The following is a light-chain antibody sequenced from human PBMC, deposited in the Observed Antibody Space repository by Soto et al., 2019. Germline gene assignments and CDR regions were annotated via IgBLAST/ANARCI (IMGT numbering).Light chain of an antibody. CDR1: TSDIGNYNY. CDR2: DVS. Sequence: SVLTQPASVSGSPGQSITISCTGTTSDIGNYNYVSWYQHYPGKAPKLIIYDVSNRPSGVSSRFSGSKSGNTASLTISGLQTEDEADYYCSSYTSSSTLAVFGGGTQLTVL. V-gene: IGLV2-14*03. J-gene: IGLJ7*01. CDR3: SSYTSSSTLAV.